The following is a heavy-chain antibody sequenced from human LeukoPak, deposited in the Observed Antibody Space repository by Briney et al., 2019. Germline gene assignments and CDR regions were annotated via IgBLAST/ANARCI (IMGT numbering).Heavy chain of an antibody. J-gene: IGHJ4*02. CDR3: ARDVGSGSYDFWSGYCVY. D-gene: IGHD3-3*01. CDR2: ISYDGSNK. Sequence: GGSLRLSCAASGFTFSSYAMHWVRQAPGKGLEWVAVISYDGSNKYYADSVKGRFTISRDNSKNTLYLQMNSLRAEDTAVYYCARDVGSGSYDFWSGYCVYWGQGTLVTVSS. CDR1: GFTFSSYA. V-gene: IGHV3-30*04.